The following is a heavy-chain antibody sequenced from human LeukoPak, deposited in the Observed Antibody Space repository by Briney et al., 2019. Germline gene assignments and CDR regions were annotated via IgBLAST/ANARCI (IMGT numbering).Heavy chain of an antibody. CDR1: GFTFSSYE. CDR3: AKVATEAYYFDY. CDR2: IGSFGTTI. V-gene: IGHV3-48*03. Sequence: GGSLRLSCAASGFTFSSYEMNWVRQALGKGLEWVSYIGSFGTTISYADSVEGRFTISRDNAKSSLYLQMSSLRAEDTAVYYCAKVATEAYYFDYWGQGTLVTVSS. D-gene: IGHD5-12*01. J-gene: IGHJ4*02.